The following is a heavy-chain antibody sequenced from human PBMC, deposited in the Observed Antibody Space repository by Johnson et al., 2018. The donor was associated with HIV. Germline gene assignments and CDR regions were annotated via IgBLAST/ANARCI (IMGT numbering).Heavy chain of an antibody. CDR2: IGTAGDT. Sequence: VQLVESGGGLVQPGGSLRLSCAASRFTFTYYDMHSVRQPIGEGLEWVSGIGTAGDTYYPGSVKGRFTISRENAKISLYLQMNSLRAGDTAVYYCARVTNDAFDIWGQGTMVTVSS. CDR3: ARVTNDAFDI. CDR1: RFTFTYYD. J-gene: IGHJ3*02. V-gene: IGHV3-13*01.